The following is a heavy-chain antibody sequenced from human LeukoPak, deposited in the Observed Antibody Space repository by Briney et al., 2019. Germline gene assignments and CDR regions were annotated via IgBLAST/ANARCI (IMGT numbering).Heavy chain of an antibody. CDR2: IIPIVGTA. CDR1: GGTFSSYA. Sequence: SVKVSCKASGGTFSSYAISWVRQAPGQGLEWMGGIIPIVGTANYAQKFQGRVTSTADESTSTAYMELSSLRSEDTAVYYCTKGHYGSGSYDDFDIWGQGTMVTVSS. J-gene: IGHJ3*02. V-gene: IGHV1-69*13. D-gene: IGHD3-10*01. CDR3: TKGHYGSGSYDDFDI.